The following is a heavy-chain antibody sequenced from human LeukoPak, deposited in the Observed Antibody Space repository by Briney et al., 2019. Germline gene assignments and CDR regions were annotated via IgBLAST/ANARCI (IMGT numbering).Heavy chain of an antibody. Sequence: ASVKVSCKASGYTFTSYDINWVRQAAGQGLEWMGWMNPNSGNTGYAQKFQGRVTMTRNTSISTAYMELSSLRSEDTAVYYCARSPYYYDSRRTYYYYYGMDVWGQGTTVTVSS. CDR1: GYTFTSYD. J-gene: IGHJ6*02. D-gene: IGHD3-22*01. CDR3: ARSPYYYDSRRTYYYYYGMDV. CDR2: MNPNSGNT. V-gene: IGHV1-8*02.